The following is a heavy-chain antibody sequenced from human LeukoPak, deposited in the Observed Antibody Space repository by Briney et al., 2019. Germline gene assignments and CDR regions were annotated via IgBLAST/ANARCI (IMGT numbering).Heavy chain of an antibody. Sequence: GGSLRLSCADSGFTFNSYAMSWVRQAPGRGLQWVSRINSDGSSTTYADSVKGRFTISRDNAKNTLYLQMNSLRAEDTAVYYCARDDSSGYYDAFDNWGQGTMVTVSS. V-gene: IGHV3-74*01. D-gene: IGHD3-22*01. J-gene: IGHJ3*02. CDR3: ARDDSSGYYDAFDN. CDR1: GFTFNSYA. CDR2: INSDGSST.